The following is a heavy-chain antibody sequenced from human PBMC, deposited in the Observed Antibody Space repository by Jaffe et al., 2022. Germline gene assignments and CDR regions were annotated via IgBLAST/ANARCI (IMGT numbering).Heavy chain of an antibody. CDR2: IYTSGST. D-gene: IGHD4-17*01. Sequence: QVQLQESGPGLVKPSQTLSLTCTVSGGSISSGSYYWSWIRQPAGKGLEWIGRIYTSGSTNYNPSLKSRVTISVDTSKNQFSLKLSSVTAADTAVYYCAREAYGDYPYYYYYYYMDVWGKGTTVTVSS. V-gene: IGHV4-61*02. CDR1: GGSISSGSYY. CDR3: AREAYGDYPYYYYYYYMDV. J-gene: IGHJ6*03.